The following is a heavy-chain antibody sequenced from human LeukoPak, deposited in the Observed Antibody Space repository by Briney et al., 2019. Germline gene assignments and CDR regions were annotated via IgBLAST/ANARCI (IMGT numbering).Heavy chain of an antibody. CDR1: GFIFSSYA. D-gene: IGHD6-13*01. V-gene: IGHV3-30-3*01. Sequence: GGSLRLSCAASGFIFSSYAMHWVRQAPGKGLEWVALISYDGNNEYYADSVKGRFTISRDNSKNTLYLQMNSLRAEDTAVYYCAREGLRKAAAGTGFDYWGQGTLVTVSS. J-gene: IGHJ4*02. CDR3: AREGLRKAAAGTGFDY. CDR2: ISYDGNNE.